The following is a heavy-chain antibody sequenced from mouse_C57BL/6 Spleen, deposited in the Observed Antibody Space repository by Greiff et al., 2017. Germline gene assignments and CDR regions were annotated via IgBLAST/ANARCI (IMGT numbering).Heavy chain of an antibody. Sequence: VKLQQSGPELVKPGASVKISCKASGYSFTSYYIHWVKQRPGQGLEWIGWIYPGSGNTKYNEKFKGKATLTADTSSSTAYMQLSSLTSEDSAVYYCAGTTVVDWYFDVWGTGTTVTVSS. CDR1: GYSFTSYY. V-gene: IGHV1-66*01. D-gene: IGHD1-1*01. J-gene: IGHJ1*03. CDR2: IYPGSGNT. CDR3: AGTTVVDWYFDV.